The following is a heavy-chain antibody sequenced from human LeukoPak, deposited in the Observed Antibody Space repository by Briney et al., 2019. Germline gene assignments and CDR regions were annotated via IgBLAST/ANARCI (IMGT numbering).Heavy chain of an antibody. CDR1: GFTFSSYS. J-gene: IGHJ6*02. CDR3: ARVAILTGYLLYYGMDV. D-gene: IGHD3-9*01. Sequence: PGGSLRLSCAASGFTFSSYSMNWVRQAPGKGLEWVSYISSSSSTIYYADSVKGRFTISRDNAKNSLYLQMNSLRAEDTAVYYCARVAILTGYLLYYGMDVWGQGTTVTVSS. CDR2: ISSSSSTI. V-gene: IGHV3-48*04.